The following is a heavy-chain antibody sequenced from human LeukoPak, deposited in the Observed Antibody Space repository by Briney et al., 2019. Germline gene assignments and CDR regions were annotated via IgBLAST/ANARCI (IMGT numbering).Heavy chain of an antibody. Sequence: GGSLRLSCAASGFTFDDYAMHWVRQAPGKGLAWVSLISVDGGSTYYADSVKGRFTISRDNSKNSLYLQMNSLRTEDTALYYCATDGREFSFDYWGQGNLVTVSS. J-gene: IGHJ4*02. CDR1: GFTFDDYA. D-gene: IGHD3-10*01. CDR3: ATDGREFSFDY. CDR2: ISVDGGST. V-gene: IGHV3-43*02.